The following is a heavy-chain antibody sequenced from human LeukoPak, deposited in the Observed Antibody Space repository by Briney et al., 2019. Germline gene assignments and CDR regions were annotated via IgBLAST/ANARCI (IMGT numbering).Heavy chain of an antibody. CDR3: TPDYGDYVSFGY. CDR1: GFTFSGSA. J-gene: IGHJ4*02. CDR2: IRSKANSYAT. D-gene: IGHD4-17*01. Sequence: GGSLRLSRAASGFTFSGSAMHWVRQASGKGLEWVGRIRSKANSYATAYAASVKGRFTISRDDSKNTAYLQMNSLKTEDTAVYYCTPDYGDYVSFGYWGQGTLVTVSS. V-gene: IGHV3-73*01.